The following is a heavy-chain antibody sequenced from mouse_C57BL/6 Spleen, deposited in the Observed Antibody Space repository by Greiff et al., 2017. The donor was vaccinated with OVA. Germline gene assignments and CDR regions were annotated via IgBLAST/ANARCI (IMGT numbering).Heavy chain of an antibody. V-gene: IGHV1-52*01. J-gene: IGHJ4*01. CDR1: GYTFTSYW. Sequence: QVQLQQPGAELVRPGSSVKLSCKASGYTFTSYWMHWVKQRPIQGLEWIGNIDPSDSETYYNQKFKDKATLTVDKSSSSAYMQLSSLTSEDSAVYYYARLGLPNMDYWGQGTSVTVSS. CDR2: IDPSDSET. CDR3: ARLGLPNMDY. D-gene: IGHD2-10*01.